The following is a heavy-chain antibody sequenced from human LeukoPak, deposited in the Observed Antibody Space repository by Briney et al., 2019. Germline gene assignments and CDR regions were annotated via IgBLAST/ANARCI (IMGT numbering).Heavy chain of an antibody. V-gene: IGHV3-30*18. CDR2: ISYDGSNK. CDR1: GFTFSSYG. J-gene: IGHJ4*02. CDR3: AKDGTIFGVVIYFDH. Sequence: PGGSLRLSCAASGFTFSSYGMHWVRQAPGKGLEWVAVISYDGSNKYYADSVKGRFTISRDNSKNTLYLQMNSLRAEDTAVYYCAKDGTIFGVVIYFDHWGQGTLVTVSS. D-gene: IGHD3-3*01.